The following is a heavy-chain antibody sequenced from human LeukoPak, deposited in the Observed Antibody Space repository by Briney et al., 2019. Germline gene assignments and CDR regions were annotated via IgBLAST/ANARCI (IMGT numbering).Heavy chain of an antibody. D-gene: IGHD3-22*01. Sequence: GGSLRLSCAASGFTFSDYYMSWIRQAPGKGLEWVSVIYSGGGTYYADSVKGRFTISRDNSKNTLYLQMNSLRAEDTAVYYCARRSSGYDSGDYWGQGTLVTVSS. CDR3: ARRSSGYDSGDY. J-gene: IGHJ4*02. CDR2: IYSGGGT. V-gene: IGHV3-66*02. CDR1: GFTFSDYY.